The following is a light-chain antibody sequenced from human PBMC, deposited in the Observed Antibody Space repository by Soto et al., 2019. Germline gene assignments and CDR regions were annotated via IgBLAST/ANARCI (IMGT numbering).Light chain of an antibody. J-gene: IGLJ2*01. CDR2: EVT. Sequence: QSALTQPPSASGSLGQSVTISCTGTSSDVGGYNYVSWHQQHPGKAPKVMIYEVTKRPPGVPDRFSGSKSGNTASLTVSGPEAEDEADYCCSSFAGGGNPVLLGGGTKVTVL. V-gene: IGLV2-8*01. CDR3: SSFAGGGNPVL. CDR1: SSDVGGYNY.